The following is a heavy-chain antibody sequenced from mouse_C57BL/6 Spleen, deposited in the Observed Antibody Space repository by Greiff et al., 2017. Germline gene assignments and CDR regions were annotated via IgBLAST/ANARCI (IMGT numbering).Heavy chain of an antibody. D-gene: IGHD2-4*01. Sequence: QVQLQQPGAELVMPGASVKLSCKASGYTFTSYWMHWVKQRPGQGLEWIGEIDPADSYTNYNQKFKGKSTLTVDKSSSTADMQLSSLTSEDYAVLYCERARMDYEAGAWFAYWGQGTLVTVSA. CDR2: IDPADSYT. CDR3: ERARMDYEAGAWFAY. CDR1: GYTFTSYW. J-gene: IGHJ3*01. V-gene: IGHV1-69*01.